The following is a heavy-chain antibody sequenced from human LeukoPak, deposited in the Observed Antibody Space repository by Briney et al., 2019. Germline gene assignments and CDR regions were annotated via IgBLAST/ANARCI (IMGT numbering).Heavy chain of an antibody. V-gene: IGHV3-48*01. CDR2: IDARSGIT. Sequence: GGSLRLSCAASGFTFTIFGLNWVRQAPGKVPEWVSYIDARSGITYYADSVQGRFTISRDNAQESVFLQMNSLRADDTAVYYCAKDLIAGADINYYYGMDVWGQGTTVTVSS. CDR3: AKDLIAGADINYYYGMDV. J-gene: IGHJ6*02. D-gene: IGHD6-19*01. CDR1: GFTFTIFG.